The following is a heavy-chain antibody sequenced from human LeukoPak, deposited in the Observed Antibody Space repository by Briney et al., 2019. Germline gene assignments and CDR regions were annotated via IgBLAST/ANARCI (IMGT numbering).Heavy chain of an antibody. Sequence: GGALRLSCAASGFTFSSYVMHWVRQAPGKGLEGGAVISYDGSNTYYADSVKSRFTISRDNSKNMLYLQMNSLRAEDTAVYYCAKPYYYGSRSYMAYWGQGTLVTVSS. CDR2: ISYDGSNT. CDR3: AKPYYYGSRSYMAY. CDR1: GFTFSSYV. J-gene: IGHJ4*02. V-gene: IGHV3-30*18. D-gene: IGHD3-10*01.